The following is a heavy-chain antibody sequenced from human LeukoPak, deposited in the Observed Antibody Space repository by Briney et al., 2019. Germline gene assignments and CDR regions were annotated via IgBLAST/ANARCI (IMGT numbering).Heavy chain of an antibody. CDR3: ASSNGYSSGWYLPITDY. J-gene: IGHJ4*02. D-gene: IGHD6-19*01. V-gene: IGHV3-21*01. Sequence: GGSLRLSCAASGFTFSRYSMNWVRQAPGKGLEWVSSISSSSSHIYYADSVTGRFTVSRDNAKNSLYLQMNSLRAEDTAVYYCASSNGYSSGWYLPITDYWGQGTLVTVSS. CDR1: GFTFSRYS. CDR2: ISSSSSHI.